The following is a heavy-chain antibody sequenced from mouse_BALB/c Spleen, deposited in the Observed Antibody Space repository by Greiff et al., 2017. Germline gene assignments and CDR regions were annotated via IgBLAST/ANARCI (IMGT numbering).Heavy chain of an antibody. CDR1: GYSFTGYT. Sequence: VQLQQSGPELVKPGASMKISCKASGYSFTGYTMNWVKQSHGKNLEWIGLINPYNDGTKYNEKFKGKATLTSDKSSSTAYMELSSLTSEDSAVYYCALYYRYDDYFDYWGQGTTLTVSS. CDR3: ALYYRYDDYFDY. J-gene: IGHJ2*01. V-gene: IGHV1-14*01. CDR2: INPYNDGT. D-gene: IGHD2-14*01.